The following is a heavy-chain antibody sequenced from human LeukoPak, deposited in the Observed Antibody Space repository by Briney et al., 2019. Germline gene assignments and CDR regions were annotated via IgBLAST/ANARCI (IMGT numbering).Heavy chain of an antibody. CDR3: ARSLTAAAGNLGY. CDR2: IGWNSVSI. CDR1: GFTFDDYA. V-gene: IGHV3-9*01. J-gene: IGHJ4*02. D-gene: IGHD6-13*01. Sequence: PGRSLRLSCAASGFTFDDYAMHWVRQAPGKGLEWVSGIGWNSVSIGYADSVKGRFTIFRDNAKNSLYLQMNSLRAEDTAVYYCARSLTAAAGNLGYWGQGTLVTVSS.